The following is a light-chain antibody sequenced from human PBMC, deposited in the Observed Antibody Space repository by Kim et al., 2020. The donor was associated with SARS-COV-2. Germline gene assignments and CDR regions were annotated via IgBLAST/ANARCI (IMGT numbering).Light chain of an antibody. V-gene: IGKV3-20*01. Sequence: PGERATLSCRASQSVGSNYLAWYQQKPGQAPRLLIYDASSRATGIPDRFSGSASGTDFTLTINRLEPEDFAVYYCQQYGNSPTWTFGQGTKV. CDR3: QQYGNSPTWT. J-gene: IGKJ1*01. CDR2: DAS. CDR1: QSVGSNY.